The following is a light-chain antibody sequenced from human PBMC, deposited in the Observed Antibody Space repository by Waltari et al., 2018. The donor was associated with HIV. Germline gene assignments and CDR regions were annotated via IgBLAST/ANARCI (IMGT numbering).Light chain of an antibody. J-gene: IGLJ1*01. CDR3: AAWDDSLHGYV. CDR1: SSNIGSNP. V-gene: IGLV1-44*01. Sequence: QSVLTQPPSASGTPGQRVTIYCSGSSSNIGSNPINWYRQLPGTAPKLLIYSNNQGPAGVPDRFAGSKSGTSASLAISGLQSEDEADYYCAAWDDSLHGYVFGTGTKVTVV. CDR2: SNN.